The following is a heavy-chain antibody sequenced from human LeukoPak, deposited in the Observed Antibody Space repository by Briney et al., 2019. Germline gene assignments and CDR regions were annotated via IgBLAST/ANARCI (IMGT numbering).Heavy chain of an antibody. CDR3: AKTHQYDFWSGFYYYYGMDV. D-gene: IGHD3-3*01. CDR1: GFTFSSYG. V-gene: IGHV3-30*18. J-gene: IGHJ6*02. CDR2: ISYDGSNK. Sequence: GRSLGLSCAASGFTFSSYGMHWVRQAPGKGLEWVAVISYDGSNKYYADSVKGRFTISRDNSKNTLYLQMNSLRAEDTAVYYCAKTHQYDFWSGFYYYYGMDVWGQGTTVTVSS.